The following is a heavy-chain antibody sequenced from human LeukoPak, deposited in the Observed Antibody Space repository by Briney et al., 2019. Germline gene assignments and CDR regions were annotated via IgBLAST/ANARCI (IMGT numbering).Heavy chain of an antibody. CDR1: GFTFSDYY. V-gene: IGHV3-11*03. Sequence: PGGSLRLSCAASGFTFSDYYMSWIRQAPGKGLEWVSYISSSSSYTNYADSVKGRFTISRDNSKNTLYLQMNSLRAEDTAVYYCAKPWLEGDYSCFDYWGQGTLVTVSS. D-gene: IGHD5-12*01. J-gene: IGHJ4*02. CDR3: AKPWLEGDYSCFDY. CDR2: ISSSSSYT.